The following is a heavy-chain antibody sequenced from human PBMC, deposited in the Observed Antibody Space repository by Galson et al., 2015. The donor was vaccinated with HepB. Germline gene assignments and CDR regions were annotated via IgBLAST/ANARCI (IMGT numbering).Heavy chain of an antibody. J-gene: IGHJ6*02. V-gene: IGHV3-48*03. D-gene: IGHD2-15*01. CDR1: GFTFSSYE. CDR3: ASLGCSGGSCYSDYYYGMDV. CDR2: ISSSGGTI. Sequence: LRLSCAASGFTFSSYEMNWVRQAPGKGLEWVSYISSSGGTIYYADSVKGRFTISRDNAKNSLYLQMNSLRAEDTAVYYCASLGCSGGSCYSDYYYGMDVWGQGTTVTVSS.